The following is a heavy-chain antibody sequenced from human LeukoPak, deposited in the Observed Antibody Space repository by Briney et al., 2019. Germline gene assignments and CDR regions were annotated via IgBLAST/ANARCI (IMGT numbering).Heavy chain of an antibody. D-gene: IGHD6-19*01. V-gene: IGHV1-69*04. J-gene: IGHJ4*02. CDR2: IIPILDIA. CDR1: GGTFSSYA. CDR3: YLMSSGWYGFDY. Sequence: ASVKVSCKASGGTFSSYAISWVRQAPGQGLEWMGRIIPILDIANYAQKFQGRVTITADKSTSTAYMELSSLRSEDTAVYYCYLMSSGWYGFDYWGQGTLVTVSS.